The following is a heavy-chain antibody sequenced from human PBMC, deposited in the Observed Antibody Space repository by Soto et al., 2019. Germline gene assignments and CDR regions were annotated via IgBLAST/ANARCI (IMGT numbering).Heavy chain of an antibody. CDR3: ARGGYSYGYAYYYYGMDV. D-gene: IGHD5-18*01. V-gene: IGHV4-34*01. J-gene: IGHJ6*02. Sequence: SETLSLTCAVYGGSFSGYYWSWIRQPPGNGLEWIGEINHSGSTNYNPSLKSRVTISVDTSKNQFSLKLSSVTAADTAVYYCARGGYSYGYAYYYYGMDVWGQGTTVTVSS. CDR2: INHSGST. CDR1: GGSFSGYY.